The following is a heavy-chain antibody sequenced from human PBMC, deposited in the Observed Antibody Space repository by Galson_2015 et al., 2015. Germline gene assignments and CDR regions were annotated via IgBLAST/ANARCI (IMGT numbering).Heavy chain of an antibody. V-gene: IGHV4-39*01. CDR3: ARHLTIGGVIVDNWFDP. CDR1: GGSISSSSYY. D-gene: IGHD3-16*02. Sequence: ETLSLTCTVSGGSISSSSYYWGWIRQPPGKGLEWIGSIYYSGSTYYNPSLKSRVTISVDTSKNQFSLKLSSVTAADTAVYYCARHLTIGGVIVDNWFDPWGQGTLVTVSS. CDR2: IYYSGST. J-gene: IGHJ5*02.